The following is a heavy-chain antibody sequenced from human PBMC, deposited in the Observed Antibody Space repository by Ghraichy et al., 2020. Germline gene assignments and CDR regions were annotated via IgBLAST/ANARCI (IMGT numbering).Heavy chain of an antibody. CDR2: ISAYNGNT. V-gene: IGHV1-18*01. CDR3: ARDLYLGKKQDPHYYYGMDV. J-gene: IGHJ6*02. Sequence: ASVKVSCKASGYTFTSYGISWVRQAPGQGLEWMGWISAYNGNTNYAQKLQGRVTMTTDTSTSTAYMELRSLRSDDTAVYYCARDLYLGKKQDPHYYYGMDVWGQGTTVTVSS. D-gene: IGHD1/OR15-1a*01. CDR1: GYTFTSYG.